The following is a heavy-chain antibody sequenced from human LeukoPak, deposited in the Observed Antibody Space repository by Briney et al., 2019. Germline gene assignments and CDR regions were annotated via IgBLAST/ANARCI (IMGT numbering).Heavy chain of an antibody. D-gene: IGHD6-13*01. CDR1: GFTFSSYW. CDR3: ARRSSSSWYNWFDP. CDR2: INSDGSST. J-gene: IGHJ5*02. V-gene: IGHV3-74*01. Sequence: GGSLRLSCAASGFTFSSYWMHWVRQAPGKGLVWVSRINSDGSSTSYADSVKGRFTISRDNAKNTLYLQMNSVRVEDTAVYYCARRSSSSWYNWFDPWGQGTLVTVSS.